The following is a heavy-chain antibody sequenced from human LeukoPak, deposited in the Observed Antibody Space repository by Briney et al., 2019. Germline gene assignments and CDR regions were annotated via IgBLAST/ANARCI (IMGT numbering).Heavy chain of an antibody. V-gene: IGHV3-7*01. Sequence: GGSLRLSCAASGFIFSGYWMTWVRQAPGKGLEWVANIKQDGSEKYYVDSVKGRFTISRDNAKNSLYLQMNSVRAEDTAVYYCASPGSVGDTGMPDYWGQGTLVTVSS. J-gene: IGHJ4*02. D-gene: IGHD5-18*01. CDR1: GFIFSGYW. CDR3: ASPGSVGDTGMPDY. CDR2: IKQDGSEK.